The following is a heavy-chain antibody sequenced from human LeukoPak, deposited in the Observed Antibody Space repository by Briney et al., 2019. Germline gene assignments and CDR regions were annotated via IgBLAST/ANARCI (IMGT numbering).Heavy chain of an antibody. CDR2: INPNSGGT. Sequence: ASVTVSCKASGYTFTGYYMHWVRQAPGQGLEWMGWINPNSGGTNYARKFQGRVTMTRDTSISTAYMELSRLRSDDTAVYYCASQFQASAYYYDSSAFDYWGQGTLVTVSS. V-gene: IGHV1-2*02. D-gene: IGHD3-22*01. CDR1: GYTFTGYY. J-gene: IGHJ4*02. CDR3: ASQFQASAYYYDSSAFDY.